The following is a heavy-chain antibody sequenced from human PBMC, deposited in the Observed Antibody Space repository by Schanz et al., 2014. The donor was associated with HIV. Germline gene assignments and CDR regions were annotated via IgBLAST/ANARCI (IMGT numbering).Heavy chain of an antibody. V-gene: IGHV4-59*01. CDR1: GASISGYY. J-gene: IGHJ4*02. CDR3: VVGHNHDL. CDR2: MYYGSGT. Sequence: QVQLQESGPGLVKPSETLSLTCNVSGASISGYYCTWIRQPPGKGLEWIGYMYYGSGTNYNPTLKNRVTMLGDTSKNQFSLKLTSLTAADTAVYYCVVGHNHDLWGQGTLVAVSS. D-gene: IGHD1-1*01.